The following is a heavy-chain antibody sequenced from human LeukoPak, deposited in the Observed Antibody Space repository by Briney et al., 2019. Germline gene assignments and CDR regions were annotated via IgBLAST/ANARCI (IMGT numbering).Heavy chain of an antibody. V-gene: IGHV1-8*03. D-gene: IGHD3-10*01. Sequence: ASVKVSCKASGYTFTGYYMHWVRQAPGQGLEWMGWMNPNSGNTGYAQKFQGRVTITRNTSISTAYMELSSLRSEDTAVYYCARGPQPGGGGGLLWFGESIGRNYYYYYMDVWGKGTTVTVSS. CDR1: GYTFTGYY. J-gene: IGHJ6*03. CDR2: MNPNSGNT. CDR3: ARGPQPGGGGGLLWFGESIGRNYYYYYMDV.